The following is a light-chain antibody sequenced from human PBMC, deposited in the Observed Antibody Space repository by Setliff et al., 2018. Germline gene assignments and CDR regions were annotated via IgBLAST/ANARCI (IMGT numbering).Light chain of an antibody. CDR2: DVT. V-gene: IGLV2-14*03. J-gene: IGLJ2*01. Sequence: QSVLTQPASVSGSPGQSITISCIGTSSDVGDSYNYVSWYQHYPGKAPKLMIYDVTNRPSGISNRFSGSKSGNTASLTISGLQAEDEALYYCSSYRSSSTLVVFGGGTKATV. CDR3: SSYRSSSTLVV. CDR1: SSDVGDSYNY.